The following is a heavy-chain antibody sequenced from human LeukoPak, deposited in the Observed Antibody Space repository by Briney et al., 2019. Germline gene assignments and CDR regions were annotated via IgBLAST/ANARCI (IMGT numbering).Heavy chain of an antibody. V-gene: IGHV4-4*02. CDR3: ARDRYGSGAAFDY. J-gene: IGHJ4*02. CDR1: AASIRSNNW. CDR2: GNHVGST. D-gene: IGHD3-10*01. Sequence: SETLSLTCAVSAASIRSNNWWSWVRQPPGKGLEWIGEGNHVGSTNYNPSLKSRVTISVDESNNQFSLKLNSVTAADTAVYYCARDRYGSGAAFDYWGQGTLVTVSS.